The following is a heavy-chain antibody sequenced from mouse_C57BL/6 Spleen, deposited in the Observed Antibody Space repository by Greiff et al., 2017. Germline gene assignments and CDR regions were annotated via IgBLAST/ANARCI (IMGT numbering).Heavy chain of an antibody. V-gene: IGHV14-1*01. CDR1: GFNIKDYY. D-gene: IGHD1-1*01. Sequence: LKQSGAELVRPGASVKLSCTASGFNIKDYYMHWVKQRPEQGLEWIGRIDPEDGDTEYAPKFQGKATMTADTSSNTAYLQLSSLTSEDTAVYYCTTWTTVVATEDYFDYWGQGTTLTVSS. J-gene: IGHJ2*01. CDR2: IDPEDGDT. CDR3: TTWTTVVATEDYFDY.